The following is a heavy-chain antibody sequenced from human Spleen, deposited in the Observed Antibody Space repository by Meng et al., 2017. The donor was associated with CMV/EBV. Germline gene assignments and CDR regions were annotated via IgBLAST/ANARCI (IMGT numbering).Heavy chain of an antibody. D-gene: IGHD2-8*01. Sequence: ASVKVSCKASGYTFTGYYMHWVRQAPGQGLEWMGWINPNSGGTNYAQKFQGRVTMTKDTSISTAYMELSRLRSDDTAVYYCARDGEDIVLMVYAYGTYYGMDVWGQGTTVTVSS. CDR3: ARDGEDIVLMVYAYGTYYGMDV. V-gene: IGHV1-2*02. CDR1: GYTFTGYY. CDR2: INPNSGGT. J-gene: IGHJ6*02.